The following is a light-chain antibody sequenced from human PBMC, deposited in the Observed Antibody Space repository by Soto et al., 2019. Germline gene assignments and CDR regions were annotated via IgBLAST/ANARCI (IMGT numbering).Light chain of an antibody. CDR1: QSVSSSY. J-gene: IGKJ2*01. CDR3: QQYGSSRT. CDR2: GAS. V-gene: IGKV3-20*01. Sequence: EIVLTQSPGTLSLSPGERATLSCRASQSVSSSYLAWYQQKPGQAPRLLIYGASSRGTGIPDRFSGSGSATDFTITISRLEPEECAVYYCQQYGSSRTFGQGTKLEIK.